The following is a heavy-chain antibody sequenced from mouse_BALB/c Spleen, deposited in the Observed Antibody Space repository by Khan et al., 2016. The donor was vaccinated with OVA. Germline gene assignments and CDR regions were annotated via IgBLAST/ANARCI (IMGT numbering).Heavy chain of an antibody. CDR2: ISTYYGDV. D-gene: IGHD1-1*02. Sequence: QAQLKQSGAELVRPGVSVKISCKGSGYTFTDYAMHWVKQSHAKSLEWIGVISTYYGDVDYSQKFKGKATMTVDRSSSTAYMELARLTSEDSAIYYCARGGKFAYWGQGTLVTVSA. J-gene: IGHJ3*01. CDR1: GYTFTDYA. V-gene: IGHV1S137*01. CDR3: ARGGKFAY.